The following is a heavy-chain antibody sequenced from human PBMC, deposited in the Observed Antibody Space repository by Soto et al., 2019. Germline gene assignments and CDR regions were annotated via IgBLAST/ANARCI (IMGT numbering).Heavy chain of an antibody. CDR1: GGSISSYY. V-gene: IGHV4-59*01. D-gene: IGHD3-22*01. CDR3: AGAADYYDSSGYYVEFNY. CDR2: IYYSGST. Sequence: SETLSLTCTVSGGSISSYYWSWIRQPPGKGLEWIGYIYYSGSTNYNPSLKSRVTISVDTSKNQFSLKLSSVTAADTAVYYCAGAADYYDSSGYYVEFNYGGQGTLVTVS. J-gene: IGHJ4*02.